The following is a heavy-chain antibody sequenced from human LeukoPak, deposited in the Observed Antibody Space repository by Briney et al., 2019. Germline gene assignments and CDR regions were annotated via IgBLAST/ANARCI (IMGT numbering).Heavy chain of an antibody. CDR2: INSDGSST. CDR3: AKDSSVYYYDSRNFDY. V-gene: IGHV3-74*01. J-gene: IGHJ4*02. Sequence: PGGSLRLSCAASGFTFSSYWMHWVRQAPGKGLVWVSRINSDGSSTSYADSVKGRFTISRDNAKNTLYLQMNSLRAEDTAVYYCAKDSSVYYYDSRNFDYWGQGTLVTVSS. CDR1: GFTFSSYW. D-gene: IGHD3-22*01.